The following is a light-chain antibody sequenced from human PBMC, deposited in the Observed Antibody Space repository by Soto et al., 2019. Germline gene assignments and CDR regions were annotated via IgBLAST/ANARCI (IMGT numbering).Light chain of an antibody. Sequence: QSVLTQPRSVSGSPGQSVTISCTGTSSDVGGYNYVSWYQQHPGKAPKLMIYDVSKRPSGVPDRFSGSKSGNTASLTISGLQAEDEADYYCCLEVFGTGTKVTVL. V-gene: IGLV2-11*01. CDR1: SSDVGGYNY. CDR2: DVS. J-gene: IGLJ1*01. CDR3: CLEV.